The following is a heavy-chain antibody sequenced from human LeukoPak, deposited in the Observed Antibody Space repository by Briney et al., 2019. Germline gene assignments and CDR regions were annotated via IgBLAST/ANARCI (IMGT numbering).Heavy chain of an antibody. CDR3: ARGDGYNDAEYLQH. CDR2: IWYDGSNK. Sequence: GRSLRLSCAASGFTFSSYSMHWVRQAPGKRLEWMVVIWYDGSNKYYGDSVKGRFTISRDNSKKTLYLQMNSLRVEDTAVYYCARGDGYNDAEYLQHWGQGTLVTVS. J-gene: IGHJ1*01. D-gene: IGHD5-24*01. CDR1: GFTFSSYS. V-gene: IGHV3-33*01.